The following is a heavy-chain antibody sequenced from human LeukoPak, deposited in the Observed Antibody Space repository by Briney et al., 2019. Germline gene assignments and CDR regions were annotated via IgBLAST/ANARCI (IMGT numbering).Heavy chain of an antibody. CDR3: ARLEAGRLGYNF. Sequence: GGSLRLSCAASGFTFSGSAIHWVRQASGKGLEWVGRIRSKANSYATAYAASVEGRFTISRDDLKNTAFLQLNSLKTEDTAVYYCARLEAGRLGYNFWGQGTLVTVSS. J-gene: IGHJ4*02. D-gene: IGHD5-24*01. CDR1: GFTFSGSA. CDR2: IRSKANSYAT. V-gene: IGHV3-73*01.